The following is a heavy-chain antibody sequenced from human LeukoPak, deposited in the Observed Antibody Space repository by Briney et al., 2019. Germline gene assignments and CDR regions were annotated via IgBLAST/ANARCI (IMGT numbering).Heavy chain of an antibody. CDR2: FDPEDGET. J-gene: IGHJ3*02. V-gene: IGHV1-24*01. D-gene: IGHD6-19*01. CDR3: VAKWSSGWPGVDI. CDR1: GYTFTSYD. Sequence: GASVKVSCKASGYTFTSYDINWVRQATGQGLEWMGGFDPEDGETIYAQKFQGRVTMTEDTSTDTAYMELSSLRSEDTAVYYCVAKWSSGWPGVDIWGQGTMVTVSS.